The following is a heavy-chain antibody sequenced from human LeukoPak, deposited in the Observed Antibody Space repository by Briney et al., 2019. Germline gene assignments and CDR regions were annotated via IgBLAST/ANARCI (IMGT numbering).Heavy chain of an antibody. CDR3: ARTIAVASPDFDY. D-gene: IGHD6-19*01. J-gene: IGHJ4*02. CDR1: GGSFSGYY. Sequence: SETLSLTCAVYGGSFSGYYWSWIRQPPGKGLEWIGEINHSGSTNYNPSLKSRVTISVDTSKNQFSLKLSSVTAADTAVYYCARTIAVASPDFDYWGQGTLVTVSS. V-gene: IGHV4-34*01. CDR2: INHSGST.